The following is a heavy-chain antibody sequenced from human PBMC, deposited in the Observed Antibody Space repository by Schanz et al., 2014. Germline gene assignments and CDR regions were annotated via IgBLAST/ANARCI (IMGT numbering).Heavy chain of an antibody. CDR2: ISYDGSNK. V-gene: IGHV3-30-3*01. J-gene: IGHJ4*02. Sequence: QVQLVESGGGVVQFGRSLRLSCAAYGFTLSSYAMHWVRQAPGKGLEWVAVISYDGSNKYYADSVEGRFTISRDNSRNTLYLQMNSLRTEDTAVYYCASPSGYSDYGTYFDFWGQGTLVTVSS. CDR1: GFTLSSYA. CDR3: ASPSGYSDYGTYFDF. D-gene: IGHD5-12*01.